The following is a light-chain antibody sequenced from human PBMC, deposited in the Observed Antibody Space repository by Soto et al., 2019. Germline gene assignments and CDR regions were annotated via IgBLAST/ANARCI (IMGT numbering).Light chain of an antibody. CDR1: QSVLYSSNNNNY. Sequence: DIVMTQSPDSLAVSLGERATINCKSSQSVLYSSNNNNYLAWYQQKPAQPPKLLIYWASTRESGVPDRFSGSGSGTDFTLTISSLQAEDVAVYYCRQCYRPPYTFGQATKLEFK. V-gene: IGKV4-1*01. CDR3: RQCYRPPYT. J-gene: IGKJ2*01. CDR2: WAS.